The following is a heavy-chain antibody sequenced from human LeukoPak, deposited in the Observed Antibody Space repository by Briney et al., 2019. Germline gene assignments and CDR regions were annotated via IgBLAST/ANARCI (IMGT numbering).Heavy chain of an antibody. V-gene: IGHV3-48*01. CDR2: ISSSSSTI. J-gene: IGHJ5*02. CDR3: ARGAIYEEPPYNWFDP. D-gene: IGHD3-3*01. Sequence: GGSLRLSCAASGFTFSSYSMNWVRQAPGKGLEWVSYISSSSSTIYYADSVKGRSTISRDNAKNSLYLQMNSLRAEDTAVYYCARGAIYEEPPYNWFDPWGQGTLVTVSS. CDR1: GFTFSSYS.